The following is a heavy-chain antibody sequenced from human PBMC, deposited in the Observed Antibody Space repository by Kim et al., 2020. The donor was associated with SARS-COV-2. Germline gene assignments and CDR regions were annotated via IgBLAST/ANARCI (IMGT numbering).Heavy chain of an antibody. Sequence: GGSLRLSCAASGFTFSSYGMHWVRQAPGNGLEWVAVISYDGSNKYYADSVKGRFTISRDNSKNTLYLQMNSLRAEDTAVYYCAKRGGYSYGYSIVFDYWGQGTLVTVSS. J-gene: IGHJ4*02. CDR3: AKRGGYSYGYSIVFDY. CDR1: GFTFSSYG. V-gene: IGHV3-30*18. CDR2: ISYDGSNK. D-gene: IGHD5-18*01.